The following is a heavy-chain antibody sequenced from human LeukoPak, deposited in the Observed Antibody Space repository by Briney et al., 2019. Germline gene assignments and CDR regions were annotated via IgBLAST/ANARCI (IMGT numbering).Heavy chain of an antibody. Sequence: PSETLSLTCTVSGGSISSYYWSWIRQPPGKGLEWIGYIYYSGNTNYNPFLKSRVTISVDTSKNQFSLKLSSVTAADTAVYYCARRITIFGVAPPGSWFDPWGQGTLVTVSS. CDR3: ARRITIFGVAPPGSWFDP. CDR2: IYYSGNT. D-gene: IGHD3-3*01. V-gene: IGHV4-59*08. J-gene: IGHJ5*02. CDR1: GGSISSYY.